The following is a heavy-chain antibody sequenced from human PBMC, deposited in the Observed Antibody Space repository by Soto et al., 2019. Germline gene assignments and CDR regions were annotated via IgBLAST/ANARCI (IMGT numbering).Heavy chain of an antibody. CDR1: GDSINSDKYY. CDR3: ARLEGLATISYYFDF. D-gene: IGHD3-9*01. Sequence: SETLSLTCAVSGDSINSDKYYWGWIRQPPGKGLEWIGSIYFRGNTYYNPSLQTRVTISLDKSKSQFSLKLNSVTAADSAVYFCARLEGLATISYYFDFWGQGALVTVSS. J-gene: IGHJ4*02. V-gene: IGHV4-39*01. CDR2: IYFRGNT.